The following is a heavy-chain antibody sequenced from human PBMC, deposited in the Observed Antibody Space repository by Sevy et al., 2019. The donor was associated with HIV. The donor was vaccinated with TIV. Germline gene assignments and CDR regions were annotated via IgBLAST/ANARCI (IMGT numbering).Heavy chain of an antibody. CDR1: GFTVNSNY. V-gene: IGHV3-66*01. CDR2: IHSDDTT. Sequence: GGSLRLSCAASGFTVNSNYMTWVRQAPGKGLEGVSVIHSDDTTYHADSLKDRFTISRDNFKNTLYLHMSRLRAEDTAVYYCARGKSGYGYALNYWGQGTLVTVSS. J-gene: IGHJ4*02. CDR3: ARGKSGYGYALNY. D-gene: IGHD5-18*01.